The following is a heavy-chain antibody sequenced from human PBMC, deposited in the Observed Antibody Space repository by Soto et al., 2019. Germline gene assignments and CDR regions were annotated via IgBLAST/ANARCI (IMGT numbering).Heavy chain of an antibody. V-gene: IGHV5-51*01. Sequence: EVQLVQSGADIKKPGESLKISCKGVGYKFGSAWIGWVRQMPGKGLEWMGIIKPGTSDIRYSPSCRGHVTISADEAVSTAYLQWSNLKASDTAMYYCARQLSHICDSWGQGTLVTVSS. CDR1: GYKFGSAW. J-gene: IGHJ4*02. CDR3: ARQLSHICDS. CDR2: IKPGTSDI. D-gene: IGHD3-3*02.